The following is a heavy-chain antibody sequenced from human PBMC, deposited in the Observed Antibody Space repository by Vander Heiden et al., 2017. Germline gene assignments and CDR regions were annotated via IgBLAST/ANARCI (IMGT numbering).Heavy chain of an antibody. CDR3: AHSPAKGGSSSGYYVDY. V-gene: IGHV2-5*01. CDR2: IYWNDDK. CDR1: GFSLSTSGVG. J-gene: IGHJ4*02. D-gene: IGHD3-22*01. Sequence: QITLKESGPTLVKPTQTLTLTCTFSGFSLSTSGVGVGWIRQPPGKALEWLALIYWNDDKRYSPSLKSRLTITKDTSKNQVVLTMTNMDPVDTATYYCAHSPAKGGSSSGYYVDYWGQGTLVTVSS.